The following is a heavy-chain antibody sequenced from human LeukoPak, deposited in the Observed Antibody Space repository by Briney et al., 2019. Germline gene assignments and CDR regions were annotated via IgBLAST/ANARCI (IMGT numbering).Heavy chain of an antibody. J-gene: IGHJ4*02. CDR3: AKDPARLERRYDSLSYFDY. CDR1: GFTFSSYG. Sequence: GGSLRLSCAASGFTFSSYGMHWVRQAPGKGLEWVAVISYDGSNKYYADSVKGRFTISRDNSKNTLYLQMNSLRAEDTAVYYCAKDPARLERRYDSLSYFDYWGQGTLVIVSS. D-gene: IGHD3-3*01. V-gene: IGHV3-30*18. CDR2: ISYDGSNK.